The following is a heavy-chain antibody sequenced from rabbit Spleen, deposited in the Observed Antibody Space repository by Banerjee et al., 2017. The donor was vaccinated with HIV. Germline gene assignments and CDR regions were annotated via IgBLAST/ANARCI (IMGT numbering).Heavy chain of an antibody. Sequence: QSLAGSGGDLLKPGASLTLTRIASGVSFSASSYMCWVRQAPGKGLEWIACIEGGSSSFTYFASWAKGRFTISKTSSTTVTLQMTSLTAADTAAYFCARDSSSSFSSYGMDLWGPGTLVTVS. D-gene: IGHD1-1*01. CDR1: GVSFSASSY. V-gene: IGHV1S40*01. CDR2: IEGGSSSFT. J-gene: IGHJ6*01. CDR3: ARDSSSSFSSYGMDL.